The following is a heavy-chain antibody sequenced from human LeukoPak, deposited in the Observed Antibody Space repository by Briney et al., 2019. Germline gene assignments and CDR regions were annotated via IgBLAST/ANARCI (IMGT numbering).Heavy chain of an antibody. V-gene: IGHV1-2*02. J-gene: IGHJ4*02. CDR2: INPNSGGT. Sequence: APVTVSCKASGYTFTVYYMHWVRQAPGQGLEWMGWINPNSGGTNYAQKFQGRVTMTRDTSISTAYMELSRLRSDDTAVYYCAGAWPYYFDYWGQGTLVTVSS. CDR1: GYTFTVYY. CDR3: AGAWPYYFDY.